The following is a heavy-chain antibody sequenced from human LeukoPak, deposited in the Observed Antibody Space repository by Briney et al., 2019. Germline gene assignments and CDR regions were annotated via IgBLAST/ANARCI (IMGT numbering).Heavy chain of an antibody. Sequence: GGSLRLSCAASGFTFGSYWMSWVRQAPGKGLEWVANIKQDGSEKYYVDSVKGRFTISRDNAKNSLYLQMNSLRAEDTAVYYCARDSKAFDIWGQGTMVTVSS. J-gene: IGHJ3*02. CDR1: GFTFGSYW. V-gene: IGHV3-7*03. CDR3: ARDSKAFDI. CDR2: IKQDGSEK.